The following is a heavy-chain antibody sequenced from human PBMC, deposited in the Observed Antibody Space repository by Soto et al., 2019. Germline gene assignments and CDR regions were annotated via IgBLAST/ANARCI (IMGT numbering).Heavy chain of an antibody. D-gene: IGHD3-3*02. V-gene: IGHV4-39*01. CDR3: SSSNVAFYNWIDP. CDR1: GGPISSSSYY. J-gene: IGHJ5*02. CDR2: IYYSGST. Sequence: SETLSLTCTVSGGPISSSSYYWGWIRQTQGKGLEWIGSIYYSGSTYYNPSLKSRVTISVDTSKNQFSLKLSSVTAADTAVFYCSSSNVAFYNWIDPLGLGSPVPVSA.